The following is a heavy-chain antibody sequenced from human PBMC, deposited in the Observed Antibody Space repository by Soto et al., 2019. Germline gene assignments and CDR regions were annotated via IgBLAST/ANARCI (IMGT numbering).Heavy chain of an antibody. V-gene: IGHV3-11*01. D-gene: IGHD2-15*01. J-gene: IGHJ3*02. CDR2: ISSSGTGI. CDR3: ARAYSDAFDI. CDR1: GFTFSDYY. Sequence: GGSLRLSCAASGFTFSDYYMTWIRQAPGKGLEWVSYISSSGTGIYYPDSVKGRFTISRGNAKNSLYLQMSSLRAEDTAVYFCARAYSDAFDIWGQGTLVTVSS.